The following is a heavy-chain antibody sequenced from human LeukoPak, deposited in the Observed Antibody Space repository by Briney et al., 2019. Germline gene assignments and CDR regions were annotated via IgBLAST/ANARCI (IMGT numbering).Heavy chain of an antibody. CDR1: GGSISSSSYY. J-gene: IGHJ4*02. CDR2: IYYSGST. CDR3: ARTYYDFWSGYSIRPDINPLFDY. Sequence: SETLSLTCTVSGGSISSSSYYWGWIRQPPGKGLEWIGSIYYSGSTYYNPSLKSRVTISVDTSKNQFSLKLSSVTAADTAVYYCARTYYDFWSGYSIRPDINPLFDYWGQGTLVTVSS. D-gene: IGHD3-3*01. V-gene: IGHV4-39*07.